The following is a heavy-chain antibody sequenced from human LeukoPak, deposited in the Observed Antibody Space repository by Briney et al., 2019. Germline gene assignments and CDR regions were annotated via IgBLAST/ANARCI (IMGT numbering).Heavy chain of an antibody. CDR3: ARGRPPLYSNYIYYYGMEV. J-gene: IGHJ6*02. Sequence: GGSLRLSCAASGFTVSSNYMSWVRQAPGKGLEWVSVIYSGGSTYYADFVKGRFTISRDNSKNTLYLQMNSLRAEDTAVYYCARGRPPLYSNYIYYYGMEVWGQGTTVTVSS. D-gene: IGHD4-11*01. CDR2: IYSGGST. CDR1: GFTVSSNY. V-gene: IGHV3-53*01.